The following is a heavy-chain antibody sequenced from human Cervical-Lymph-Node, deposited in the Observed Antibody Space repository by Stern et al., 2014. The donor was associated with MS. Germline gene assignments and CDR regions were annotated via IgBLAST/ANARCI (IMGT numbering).Heavy chain of an antibody. Sequence: VQLVESGPGLVKPSQTLSLTCTVSGGSISSGGYYWSWIRQHPGKGLEXIGYIYYSGSTYYNPSLKSRVTISVDTSKNQFSLKLSSVTAADTAVYYCARDRRYSSSSYWFDPWGQGTLVTVSS. CDR3: ARDRRYSSSSYWFDP. CDR2: IYYSGST. J-gene: IGHJ5*02. CDR1: GGSISSGGYY. V-gene: IGHV4-31*03. D-gene: IGHD6-6*01.